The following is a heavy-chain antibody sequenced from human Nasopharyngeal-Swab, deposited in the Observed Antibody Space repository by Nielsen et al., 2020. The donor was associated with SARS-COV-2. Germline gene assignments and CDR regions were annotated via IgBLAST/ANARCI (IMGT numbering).Heavy chain of an antibody. D-gene: IGHD5-12*01. CDR2: FYFGGNT. Sequence: SETLSLTCTVTGDSISSSAYYWGWIRQPPGKGLEWIGNFYFGGNTYYNPSLKSRVTISVDTSKNQFSLKLSSVTAADTAVYYCARDGKSSFQLVATENWGQGTTVTVSS. CDR1: GDSISSSAYY. J-gene: IGHJ6*02. V-gene: IGHV4-39*07. CDR3: ARDGKSSFQLVATEN.